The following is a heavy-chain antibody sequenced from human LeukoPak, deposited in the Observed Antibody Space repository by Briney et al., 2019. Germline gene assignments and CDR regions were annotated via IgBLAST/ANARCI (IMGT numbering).Heavy chain of an antibody. D-gene: IGHD2-2*01. CDR1: GGSISSGGYS. CDR2: IYHSGST. CDR3: AREDCSSTSCYSVDY. Sequence: PSETLSLTCAVSGGSISSGGYSWSWIRQPPGKGLEWIGYIYHSGSTYYNPSLKSRVTISVDRSKNQFSLKLSSVTAADTAVYYCAREDCSSTSCYSVDYWGQGTLVTVSS. V-gene: IGHV4-30-2*01. J-gene: IGHJ4*02.